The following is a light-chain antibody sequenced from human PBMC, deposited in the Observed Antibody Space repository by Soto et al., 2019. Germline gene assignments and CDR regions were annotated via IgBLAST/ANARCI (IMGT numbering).Light chain of an antibody. V-gene: IGKV1-5*03. J-gene: IGKJ1*01. CDR3: QQYNSYLWT. Sequence: DIQMTQSPSTLSASVGDRVTITCRASQSISSWLAWYQQKPGKAPNLLIYKASSLATGVPLRFSGSGSGTEFTLTISSLQPDDFATYYCQQYNSYLWTFGQGTKVEIK. CDR2: KAS. CDR1: QSISSW.